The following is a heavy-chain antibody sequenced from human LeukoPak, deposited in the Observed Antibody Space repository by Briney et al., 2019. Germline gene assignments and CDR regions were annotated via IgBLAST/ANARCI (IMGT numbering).Heavy chain of an antibody. CDR3: AKSVPYWYFDL. Sequence: GGSLRLSCAASGFIVSSNYMSWVRQAPGKGLEWVSLIYSGGSTYYADSVKGRFTISRDNSKNTVSLQVNSLRAEDTAIYYCAKSVPYWYFDLWSRGTLVTVSS. J-gene: IGHJ2*01. V-gene: IGHV3-53*01. CDR1: GFIVSSNY. CDR2: IYSGGST.